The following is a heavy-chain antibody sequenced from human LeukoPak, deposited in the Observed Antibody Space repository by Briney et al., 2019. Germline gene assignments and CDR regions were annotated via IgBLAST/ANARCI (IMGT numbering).Heavy chain of an antibody. CDR2: INHSGST. V-gene: IGHV4-34*01. D-gene: IGHD5-18*01. CDR3: ASTVDTAMAFTRAFDP. CDR1: GGSISNYY. Sequence: SETLSLTCTVSGGSISNYYWSWIRQPPGKGLEWIGEINHSGSTNYNPSLKSRVTISVDTSKNQFSLKLSSVTAADTAVYYCASTVDTAMAFTRAFDPWGQGTLVTVSS. J-gene: IGHJ5*02.